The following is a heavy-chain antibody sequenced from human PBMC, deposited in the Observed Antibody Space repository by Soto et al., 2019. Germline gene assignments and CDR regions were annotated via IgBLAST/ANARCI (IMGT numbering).Heavy chain of an antibody. CDR3: ARVHCSSTSCYPGWFDP. CDR1: GGTFSSYA. CDR2: IIPIFGTA. J-gene: IGHJ5*02. D-gene: IGHD2-2*01. Sequence: SVKVSCKASGGTFSSYAISWVRQAPGQGLEWMGGIIPIFGTANYAQKFQGRVTITADESTSTAYMELSSPRSEDTAVYYCARVHCSSTSCYPGWFDPWGQGTLVTVSS. V-gene: IGHV1-69*13.